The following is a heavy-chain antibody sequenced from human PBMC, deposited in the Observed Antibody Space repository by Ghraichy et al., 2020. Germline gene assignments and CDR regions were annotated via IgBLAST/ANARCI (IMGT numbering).Heavy chain of an antibody. J-gene: IGHJ4*02. CDR2: IRYDGSNK. D-gene: IGHD2-2*01. V-gene: IGHV3-30*02. CDR3: AKRGGYCSSTSCFEHDY. Sequence: GGSLRLSCAASGFTFSSYGMHWVRQAPGKGLEWVAFIRYDGSNKYYADSVKGRFTISRDNSKNTLYLQMNSLRAEDTAVYYCAKRGGYCSSTSCFEHDYWGQGTLVTVSS. CDR1: GFTFSSYG.